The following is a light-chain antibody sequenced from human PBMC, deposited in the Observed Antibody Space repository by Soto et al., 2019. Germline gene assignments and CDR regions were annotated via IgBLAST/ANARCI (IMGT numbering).Light chain of an antibody. CDR3: QQYGSSPRT. Sequence: EIVLTQSPATLSLSPGERATLSCRASQSVSSYLAWYQQKPGQAPRLLIYDASTRATGIPSRFTGSGSGTDFTLTITTLEPEDFAVYCCQQYGSSPRTFGLGTKVDI. J-gene: IGKJ1*01. CDR2: DAS. CDR1: QSVSSY. V-gene: IGKV3-20*01.